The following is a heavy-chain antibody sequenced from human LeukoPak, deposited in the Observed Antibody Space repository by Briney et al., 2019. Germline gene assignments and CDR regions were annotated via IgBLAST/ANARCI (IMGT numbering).Heavy chain of an antibody. CDR1: GGTFSSYA. CDR2: IIPIFGTA. CDR3: ASLAAADYYFDY. D-gene: IGHD6-13*01. V-gene: IGHV1-69*05. Sequence: SVKVSCKASGGTFSSYAISWVRQAPGQGLEWMGGIIPIFGTANYAQKFQGRVTITTDESTSTAYMELSSLRSEDTAVYYRASLAAADYYFDYWGQGTLVTVSS. J-gene: IGHJ4*02.